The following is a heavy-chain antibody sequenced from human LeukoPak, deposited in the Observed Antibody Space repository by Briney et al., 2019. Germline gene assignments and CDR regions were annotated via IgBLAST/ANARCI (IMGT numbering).Heavy chain of an antibody. D-gene: IGHD6-6*01. Sequence: PGGSLRLSCSASGFTFSSYAMHWVRQAPRKGLEYVSAINSNGGITFYADSMKGRFTISRDDSKNTLYLQMSSLRAEDTAIYYCVKGVAARLDYWGQGTLVTVSS. CDR1: GFTFSSYA. CDR3: VKGVAARLDY. J-gene: IGHJ4*02. V-gene: IGHV3-64D*09. CDR2: INSNGGIT.